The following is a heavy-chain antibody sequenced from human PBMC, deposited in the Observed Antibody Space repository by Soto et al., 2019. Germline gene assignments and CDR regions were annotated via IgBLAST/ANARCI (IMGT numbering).Heavy chain of an antibody. Sequence: PGGSLRLSCVASGFRFGSYDMNWVRQAPGKGLEWVSYISPGGDRIYYAESLKGRITISRDNARNSLSLQMNILSDEDTAVYYCTKSADSAGWGVDFWGQGTLVTVSS. J-gene: IGHJ4*02. CDR1: GFRFGSYD. CDR2: ISPGGDRI. D-gene: IGHD6-19*01. CDR3: TKSADSAGWGVDF. V-gene: IGHV3-48*03.